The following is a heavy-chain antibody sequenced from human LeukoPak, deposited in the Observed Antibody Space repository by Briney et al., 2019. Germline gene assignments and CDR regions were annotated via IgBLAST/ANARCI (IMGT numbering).Heavy chain of an antibody. CDR2: IYSGGST. CDR1: GFTVSSNY. Sequence: GGSLRLSCAASGFTVSSNYMSWVRQAPGKGLEWVSVIYSGGSTYYADSVTGRFTISRDNSKNTLYLQMNSLRAEDTAVYYCARDQKNYGSGSYYEYYYYMDVWGKGTTVTVSS. J-gene: IGHJ6*03. V-gene: IGHV3-66*02. CDR3: ARDQKNYGSGSYYEYYYYMDV. D-gene: IGHD3-10*01.